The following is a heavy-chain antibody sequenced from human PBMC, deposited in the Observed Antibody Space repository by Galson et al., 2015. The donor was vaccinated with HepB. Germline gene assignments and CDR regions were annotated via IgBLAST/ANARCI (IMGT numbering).Heavy chain of an antibody. CDR3: AKDPGVAVADEINDAFDI. J-gene: IGHJ3*02. V-gene: IGHV3-9*01. D-gene: IGHD6-19*01. Sequence: SLRLSCAASGFTFDDYAMHWVRQAPGKGLEWVSGISWNSGSIGYADSVKGRFTISRDNAKNSLYLQMNSLGAEDTALYYCAKDPGVAVADEINDAFDIWGQGTMVTVSS. CDR2: ISWNSGSI. CDR1: GFTFDDYA.